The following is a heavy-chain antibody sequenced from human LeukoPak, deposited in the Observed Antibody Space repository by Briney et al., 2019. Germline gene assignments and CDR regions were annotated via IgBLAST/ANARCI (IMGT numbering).Heavy chain of an antibody. J-gene: IGHJ4*02. CDR1: GFTFSSYA. Sequence: PGGSLRLSCAASGFTFSSYAMSWVRQAPGKGLEWVSGISGGGGSTYYADSVKGRFTISRDNSKNTLYLQMNSLRAEDTAVYYCAKDGGRGGAAAGSAFDYWGQETLVTVSS. CDR3: AKDGGRGGAAAGSAFDY. CDR2: ISGGGGST. V-gene: IGHV3-23*01. D-gene: IGHD6-13*01.